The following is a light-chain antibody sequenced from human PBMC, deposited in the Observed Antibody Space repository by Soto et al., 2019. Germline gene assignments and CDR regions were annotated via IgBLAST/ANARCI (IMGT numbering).Light chain of an antibody. V-gene: IGKV4-1*01. Sequence: DIVMTQSPDSLAMSLGERATINCKSSQSVLYSSNNKNYLAWYQQKPGQPPKLLISWASTRESGVPDRFSGSGSGTDFTLTISSLQAEDVAVYYCQQYHSSPRTFGQGTKVEIK. CDR1: QSVLYSSNNKNY. CDR2: WAS. J-gene: IGKJ1*01. CDR3: QQYHSSPRT.